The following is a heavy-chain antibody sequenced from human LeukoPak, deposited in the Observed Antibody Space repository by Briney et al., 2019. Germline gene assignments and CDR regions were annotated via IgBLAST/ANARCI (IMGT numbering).Heavy chain of an antibody. Sequence: PGGSLRLSCAASGFTFSRHWMHWVRQAPGKGLVWVSRINSDGSSTSYAESVKGRFTISRDNANNILFLQMYSLRAEDTAVYYCARGPDASGIYRPGDYWGQGTLVTVSS. CDR2: INSDGSST. D-gene: IGHD3-10*01. V-gene: IGHV3-74*01. J-gene: IGHJ4*02. CDR3: ARGPDASGIYRPGDY. CDR1: GFTFSRHW.